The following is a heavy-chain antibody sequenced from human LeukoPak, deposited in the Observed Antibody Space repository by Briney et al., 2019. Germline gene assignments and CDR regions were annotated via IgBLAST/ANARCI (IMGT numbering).Heavy chain of an antibody. CDR1: GFAFSVYA. CDR3: AKERTGGWPFDY. D-gene: IGHD6-19*01. Sequence: PGGSLRLSCAASGFAFSVYAMSWVRQAPGKGLEWVSGISGSRGTTYYADSVKGRLTISRDNSKNTLYLQMNSLRADDTAVYYCAKERTGGWPFDYWGQGTLVTVSS. V-gene: IGHV3-23*01. CDR2: ISGSRGTT. J-gene: IGHJ4*02.